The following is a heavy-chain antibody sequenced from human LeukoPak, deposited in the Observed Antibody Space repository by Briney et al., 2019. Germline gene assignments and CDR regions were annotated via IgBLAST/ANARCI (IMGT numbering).Heavy chain of an antibody. V-gene: IGHV3-74*01. CDR2: ITGDSRTI. D-gene: IGHD5-18*01. Sequence: PGGSLRLSCAASGFTFGTYAMHWVRQAPGEGLVWVSHITGDSRTIFYADSVKGRFTISRDNAKNTLYLQMNSLRADDTAMYFCTRDWILGSLPLAFDVWGQGTIVTVSS. J-gene: IGHJ3*01. CDR1: GFTFGTYA. CDR3: TRDWILGSLPLAFDV.